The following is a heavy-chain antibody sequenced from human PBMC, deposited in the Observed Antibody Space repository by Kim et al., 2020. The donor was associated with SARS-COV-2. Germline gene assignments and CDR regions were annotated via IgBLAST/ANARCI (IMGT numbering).Heavy chain of an antibody. CDR1: GFTFSSYA. Sequence: GGSLRLSCAASGFTFSSYAMHWVRQAPGKGLEWVAVISYDGSNKYYADSVKGRFTISRDNSKNTLYLQMNSLRAEDTAVYYCARDSLDSSGCCDAFDIWGQGTMVTVSS. CDR3: ARDSLDSSGCCDAFDI. J-gene: IGHJ3*02. D-gene: IGHD6-19*01. V-gene: IGHV3-30-3*01. CDR2: ISYDGSNK.